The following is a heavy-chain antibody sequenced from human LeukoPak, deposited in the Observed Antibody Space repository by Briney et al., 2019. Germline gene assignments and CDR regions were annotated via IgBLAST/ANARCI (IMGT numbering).Heavy chain of an antibody. V-gene: IGHV3-48*03. Sequence: GGSLRLTCAASGFTFSSYEMNWVRQAPGKGLEWVSYTRSSGSTEYADSVKGRFTISRDNAKNSLYLQMNSLRAEDTAVYYCASESGPYSSSWIDYWGQGTLVTVSS. CDR2: TRSSGST. J-gene: IGHJ4*02. D-gene: IGHD6-13*01. CDR1: GFTFSSYE. CDR3: ASESGPYSSSWIDY.